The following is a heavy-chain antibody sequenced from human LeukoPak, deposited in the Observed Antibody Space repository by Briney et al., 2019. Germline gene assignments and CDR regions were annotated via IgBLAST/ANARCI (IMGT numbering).Heavy chain of an antibody. CDR3: ARQYYDRTGYYYFDY. CDR1: GDAITGSSYY. Sequence: SYTLSLTCTFSGDAITGSSYYWGWIRQPPGKGLEWIGSRYYSGSTYSNPSLKRRVTMSADTSKNQFSLKLSSVSAADTAVYYCARQYYDRTGYYYFDYWDQGTLVSVSS. J-gene: IGHJ4*02. V-gene: IGHV4-39*01. CDR2: RYYSGST. D-gene: IGHD3-22*01.